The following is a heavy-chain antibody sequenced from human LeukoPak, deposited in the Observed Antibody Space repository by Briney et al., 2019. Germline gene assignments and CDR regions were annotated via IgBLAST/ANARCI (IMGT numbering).Heavy chain of an antibody. CDR2: VYRSGST. J-gene: IGHJ4*02. CDR3: AHNGWYSIDN. CDR1: GGSITSGNW. D-gene: IGHD6-19*01. Sequence: SETLSLACAVSGGSITSGNWWSWVRQSPGKGLQWIGEVYRSGSTNFNPSLKSRVTISVDTSKNQFSLKLSSVTAADTAVYYCAHNGWYSIDNWGQGTLVTVSS. V-gene: IGHV4-4*02.